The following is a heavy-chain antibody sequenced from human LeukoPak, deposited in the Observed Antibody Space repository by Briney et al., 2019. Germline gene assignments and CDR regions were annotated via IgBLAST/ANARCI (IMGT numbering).Heavy chain of an antibody. CDR3: ARDYGPYPGCSWFDP. V-gene: IGHV1-2*06. Sequence: ASVKVSCKASGYTFTGYYIHWVRQAPGQGLEWMGRINCNGGGTSYAQKFQGRVTMTRDTSISTAYVELDRLTSDDTAVYYCARDYGPYPGCSWFDPWGQGTLVTVSS. CDR1: GYTFTGYY. D-gene: IGHD2-21*01. J-gene: IGHJ5*02. CDR2: INCNGGGT.